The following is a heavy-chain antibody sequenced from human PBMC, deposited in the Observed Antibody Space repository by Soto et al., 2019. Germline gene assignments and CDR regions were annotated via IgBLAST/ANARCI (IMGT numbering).Heavy chain of an antibody. V-gene: IGHV3-48*02. CDR3: ARVLEG. CDR2: ISSSSTTI. CDR1: GFTFSTYS. Sequence: EVQLLESGGGLVQPGGSLRLSCAASGFTFSTYSMNWVRQAPGKGLEWVSYISSSSTTIFYADSVKGRFTISRDNAKNSLYLQMNSLRDEVTAVYYCARVLEGWGQGTLVTVSS. J-gene: IGHJ4*02.